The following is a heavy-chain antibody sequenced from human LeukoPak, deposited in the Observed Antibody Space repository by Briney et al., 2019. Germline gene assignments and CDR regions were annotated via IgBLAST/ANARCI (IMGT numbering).Heavy chain of an antibody. CDR2: ISAYNGNT. Sequence: ASVKVSCKASSYTFTSYGISWVRQAPGQGLEWMGWISAYNGNTNYAQKLQGRVTMTTDTSTSTAYMELSSLRSEDTAVYYCARGRRYSGYDAFGYWGQGTLVTVSS. CDR1: SYTFTSYG. D-gene: IGHD5-12*01. V-gene: IGHV1-18*01. CDR3: ARGRRYSGYDAFGY. J-gene: IGHJ4*02.